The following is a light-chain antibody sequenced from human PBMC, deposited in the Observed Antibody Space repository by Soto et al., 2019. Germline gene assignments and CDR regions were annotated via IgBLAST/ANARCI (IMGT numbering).Light chain of an antibody. CDR1: QSISNW. V-gene: IGKV1-5*03. J-gene: IGKJ4*01. Sequence: DIQMTQSPATLSASVGDRVTITCRASQSISNWLAWYQQKPGKAPQLLIYMASSLESGVPSRFSGSGSGTDFTLTISRLEPEDFAVYYCQQFSSYPLTFGGGTKVDIK. CDR3: QQFSSYPLT. CDR2: MAS.